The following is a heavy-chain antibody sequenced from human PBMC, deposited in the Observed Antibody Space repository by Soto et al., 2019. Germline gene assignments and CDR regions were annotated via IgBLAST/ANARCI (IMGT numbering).Heavy chain of an antibody. V-gene: IGHV4-59*01. CDR2: IYYSGST. CDR1: GGSISSYY. Sequence: SETLSLTCTVSGGSISSYYWSWIRQPPGKGLEWIGYIYYSGSTNYNPSPKSRVTISVDKSKNQFSLKLSSVTAADTAVYYCARGGAYCSSTSCGYYYYGMDVWGQGTTVTVSS. J-gene: IGHJ6*02. D-gene: IGHD2-2*01. CDR3: ARGGAYCSSTSCGYYYYGMDV.